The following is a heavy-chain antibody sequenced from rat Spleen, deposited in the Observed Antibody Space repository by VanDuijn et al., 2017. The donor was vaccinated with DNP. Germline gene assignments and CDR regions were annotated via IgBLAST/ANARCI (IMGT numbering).Heavy chain of an antibody. CDR3: ARPHSTHMPDWFAY. J-gene: IGHJ3*01. D-gene: IGHD1-2*01. CDR1: GFTFSDYY. CDR2: ISYEGSST. V-gene: IGHV5-22*01. Sequence: EVQLVESGGGLVQPGRSLKLSCAASGFTFSDYYMAWVRQAPKKGLEWVASISYEGSSTYYGDSVKGRFTISRDNAKSTLYLQMNSLRSEDTATYYCARPHSTHMPDWFAYWGQGTLVTVSS.